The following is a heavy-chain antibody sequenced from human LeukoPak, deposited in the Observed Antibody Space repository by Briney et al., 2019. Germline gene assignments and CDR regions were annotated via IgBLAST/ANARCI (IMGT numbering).Heavy chain of an antibody. J-gene: IGHJ4*02. CDR3: ARESARKKYYYDSSGYSFDY. D-gene: IGHD3-22*01. CDR2: IXPSXXST. V-gene: IGHV1-46*01. CDR1: GYTFTSYY. Sequence: ASVKVSCKASGYTFTSYYMHWVRQAPGQXXXXMGIIXPSXXSTSYAQKFQGRVTMTRDTSTSTVYMELSSLRSEDTAVYYCARESARKKYYYDSSGYSFDYWGQGTLVTVSS.